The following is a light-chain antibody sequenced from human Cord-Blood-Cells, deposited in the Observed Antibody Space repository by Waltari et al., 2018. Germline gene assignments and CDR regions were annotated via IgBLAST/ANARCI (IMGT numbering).Light chain of an antibody. V-gene: IGLV2-23*01. Sequence: QSALTHPASVPRSPGQSITTPCTGTSSAVGSYNLVSWYQQHPGKAPKLMIYEGSKRPSGVSNRFSGSKSGNTASLTISGLQAEDEADYYCCSYAGSWVFGGGTKLTVL. J-gene: IGLJ3*02. CDR2: EGS. CDR3: CSYAGSWV. CDR1: SSAVGSYNL.